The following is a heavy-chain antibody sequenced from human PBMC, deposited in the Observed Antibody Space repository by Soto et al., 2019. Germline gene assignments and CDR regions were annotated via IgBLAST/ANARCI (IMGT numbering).Heavy chain of an antibody. Sequence: ESGGGVVQPGRSLRLSCAASGFTFSSYGMHWVRQAPGKGLEWVAVIWYDGSNKYYADSVKGRFTISRDNSKNTLYLQMNSLRAEDTAVYYCAREDSIVATIAPPAYWGQGTLVTVSS. D-gene: IGHD5-12*01. J-gene: IGHJ4*02. CDR3: AREDSIVATIAPPAY. V-gene: IGHV3-33*01. CDR2: IWYDGSNK. CDR1: GFTFSSYG.